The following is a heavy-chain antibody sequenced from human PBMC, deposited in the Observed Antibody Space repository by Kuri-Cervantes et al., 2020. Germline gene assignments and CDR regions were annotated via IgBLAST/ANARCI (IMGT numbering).Heavy chain of an antibody. CDR2: IYHSGST. CDR3: AKSELFGVVILYFDY. D-gene: IGHD3-3*01. Sequence: SETLALTCAVSGYSISSGYYWGWIRQPPGKGLEWIGSIYHSGSTYYNPSLKSRVTISVDTSKNQFSLKLSSVTAADTAVYYCAKSELFGVVILYFDYWGQGTLVTVSS. J-gene: IGHJ4*02. CDR1: GYSISSGYY. V-gene: IGHV4-38-2*01.